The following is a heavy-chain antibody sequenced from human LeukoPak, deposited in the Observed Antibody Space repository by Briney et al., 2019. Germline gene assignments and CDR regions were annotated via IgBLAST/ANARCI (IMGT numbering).Heavy chain of an antibody. Sequence: PGGSLRLSCAASGFTFSNHIMHWVRQAPGKGLEWVSFIRFDGTNRHYVDSVKGRFTISRDNPNNMLYLQMNSLKFDDTAVYYCARDAYHSGDLDQWGEGTLAIVSS. CDR2: IRFDGTNR. CDR1: GFTFSNHI. CDR3: ARDAYHSGDLDQ. J-gene: IGHJ4*02. D-gene: IGHD3/OR15-3a*01. V-gene: IGHV3-30*02.